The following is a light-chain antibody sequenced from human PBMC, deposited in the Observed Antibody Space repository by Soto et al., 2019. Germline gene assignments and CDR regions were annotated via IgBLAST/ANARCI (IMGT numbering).Light chain of an antibody. J-gene: IGKJ2*01. Sequence: EIVMTQSPATLSVSPGERATLSCRASQSVRTNLAWYQQKPGQAPRLLIYGASTRATGTPARFSGSGSGTEFTLTISSLQSEDFAVYFCQQYNDWPPVYTFGQGTKLEIK. CDR2: GAS. CDR1: QSVRTN. CDR3: QQYNDWPPVYT. V-gene: IGKV3-15*01.